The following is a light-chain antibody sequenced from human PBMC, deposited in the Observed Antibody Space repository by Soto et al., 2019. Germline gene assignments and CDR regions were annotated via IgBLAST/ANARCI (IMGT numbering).Light chain of an antibody. Sequence: EIVMTQSPATLSVSPGERVTLSCRASQSVSSNLAWYQQKPGQAPRLLIYGASTRATGIPARFSGSGSGTEFTLTISSLQSEDFAVYYCQQYNNWPVTFGQGTKVEIK. V-gene: IGKV3-15*01. CDR2: GAS. J-gene: IGKJ1*01. CDR3: QQYNNWPVT. CDR1: QSVSSN.